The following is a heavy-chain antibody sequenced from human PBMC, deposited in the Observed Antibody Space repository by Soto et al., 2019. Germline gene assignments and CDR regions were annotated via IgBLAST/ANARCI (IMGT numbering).Heavy chain of an antibody. CDR2: IYYSGST. V-gene: IGHV4-31*03. CDR3: ARAAHRIINWFDP. Sequence: SETLSLTCTVSGGSISSGGYYWSWIRQHPGKGLEWIGYIYYSGSTYYNPSLKSRVTISVDTSKNQFSLKLSSVTAADTAVYYCARAAHRIINWFDPWGQGTLVTVSS. J-gene: IGHJ5*02. CDR1: GGSISSGGYY.